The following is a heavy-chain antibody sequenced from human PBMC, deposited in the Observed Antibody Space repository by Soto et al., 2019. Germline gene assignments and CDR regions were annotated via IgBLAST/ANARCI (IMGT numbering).Heavy chain of an antibody. CDR3: AVGSVSPDEDFDY. D-gene: IGHD3-10*01. J-gene: IGHJ4*02. CDR2: IIPILGIA. V-gene: IGHV1-69*02. CDR1: GGTFSSYT. Sequence: QVQLVQSGAGVKKHRSSVKVSCKASGGTFSSYTITCLRQAPGQGLEWLGRIIPILGIANYAQKFQGRATITADKATTTAYMELRSLRSEDTAVYYCAVGSVSPDEDFDYWSQGTLVTVSS.